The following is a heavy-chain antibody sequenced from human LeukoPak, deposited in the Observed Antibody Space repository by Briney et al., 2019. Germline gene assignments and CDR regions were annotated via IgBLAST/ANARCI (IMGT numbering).Heavy chain of an antibody. D-gene: IGHD3-10*01. CDR2: IYSGGST. Sequence: PGGSLRLSCAASGFTVSSNYMSWVRQAPGKGLEWVSVIYSGGSTYYADSVKGRFTISRDNSKNTLYLQMNSLRAEDTAVYYCAKVPAPYGSGVSHFDYWGQGTLVTVSS. CDR1: GFTVSSNY. V-gene: IGHV3-66*02. J-gene: IGHJ4*02. CDR3: AKVPAPYGSGVSHFDY.